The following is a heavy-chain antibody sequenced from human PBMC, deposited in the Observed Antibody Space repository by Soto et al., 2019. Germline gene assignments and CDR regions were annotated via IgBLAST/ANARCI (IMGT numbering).Heavy chain of an antibody. CDR3: ARGVGELLDWFDP. V-gene: IGHV4-4*07. J-gene: IGHJ5*02. Sequence: KSSETLSLTCTVSGGSISSYYWIWIGQPAGKGLEWIGRIYTSGSTNYNPSLKSRVTVSVDTSKNQFSLKLSSVTAVDTAVYYCARGVGELLDWFDPWGQGTLVTVSS. D-gene: IGHD1-26*01. CDR1: GGSISSYY. CDR2: IYTSGST.